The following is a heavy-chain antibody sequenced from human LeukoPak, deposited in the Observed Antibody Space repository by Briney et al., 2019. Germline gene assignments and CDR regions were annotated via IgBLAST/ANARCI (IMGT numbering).Heavy chain of an antibody. D-gene: IGHD3-22*01. Sequence: PSETLSLTCTVSGGSISSGAYYGSWMRQRPGKGLEWIRYIYYSGITYYNPSLKSRVTISVATSKNQFTLKLSSLTAADTAVYSCARAFLTSYYDSRGYYYFDYWGQGTLVTVSS. CDR2: IYYSGIT. CDR3: ARAFLTSYYDSRGYYYFDY. V-gene: IGHV4-30-4*01. J-gene: IGHJ4*02. CDR1: GGSISSGAYY.